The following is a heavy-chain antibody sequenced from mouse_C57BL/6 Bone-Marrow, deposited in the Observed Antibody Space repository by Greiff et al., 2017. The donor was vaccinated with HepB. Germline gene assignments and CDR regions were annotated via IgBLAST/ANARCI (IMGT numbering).Heavy chain of an antibody. Sequence: VKLMESGPGLVAPSQSLSITCTVSGFSFTSYAISWVRQPPGKGLEWLGVIWTGGGTNYNSALKSRLSISKDNSKSQVFLKMNSLQTDDTARYYCARNFRYGNYGAYAMDYWGQGTSVTVSS. J-gene: IGHJ4*01. CDR1: GFSFTSYA. V-gene: IGHV2-9-1*01. CDR2: IWTGGGT. CDR3: ARNFRYGNYGAYAMDY. D-gene: IGHD2-1*01.